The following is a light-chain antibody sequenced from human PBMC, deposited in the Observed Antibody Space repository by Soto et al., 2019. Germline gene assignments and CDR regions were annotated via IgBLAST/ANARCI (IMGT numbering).Light chain of an antibody. V-gene: IGKV1-39*01. CDR3: QQTYNMPRT. J-gene: IGKJ3*01. CDR2: AAS. Sequence: DIQMTQSPSSLSASLGDRVTITCRASQSISRHLNWYQQKPGKAPRLLIYAASSLQSGVPSRFSGSGSGTDFILTIPSLQPEDSATCYCQQTYNMPRTFGPGTKVD. CDR1: QSISRH.